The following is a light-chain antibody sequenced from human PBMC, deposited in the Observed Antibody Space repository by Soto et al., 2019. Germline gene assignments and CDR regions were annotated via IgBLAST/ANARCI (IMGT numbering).Light chain of an antibody. CDR3: KQYDSSPPYT. V-gene: IGKV3-20*01. CDR2: GAS. Sequence: EIVLTQSPGTLSLSPGERATLSCRASQSVSNNYLAWYKQEPGQAPRLLIYGASSRATGIPDRFSGRGSGTDFTPTISRLEPEDVAVYYCKQYDSSPPYTFGQGTKLEIK. J-gene: IGKJ2*01. CDR1: QSVSNNY.